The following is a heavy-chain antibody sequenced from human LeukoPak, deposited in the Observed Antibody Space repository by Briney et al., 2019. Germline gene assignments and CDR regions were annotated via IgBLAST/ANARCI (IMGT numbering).Heavy chain of an antibody. CDR1: GFTFSSYG. V-gene: IGHV3-30*18. Sequence: GRSLRLSCAASGFTFSSYGMHWVRQAPGKGLEGVAVISYDGSNKYYADSVKGRFTISRDNSKNTLYLQMNSLRAEDTAVYYCAKKAYYGSGSYQLDYWGQGTLVTVSS. J-gene: IGHJ4*02. CDR2: ISYDGSNK. CDR3: AKKAYYGSGSYQLDY. D-gene: IGHD3-10*01.